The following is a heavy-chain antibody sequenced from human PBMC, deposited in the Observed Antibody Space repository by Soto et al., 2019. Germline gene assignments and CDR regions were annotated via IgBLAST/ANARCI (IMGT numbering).Heavy chain of an antibody. CDR1: GGSISSYY. J-gene: IGHJ4*02. Sequence: SETLSLTCTVSGGSISSYYWSWIRQPPGKGLEWIGYIYYSGSTNYNPSLKSRVTISVDTSKNQFSLKLSSVTAADTAVYYCATLYDYVWGRNDYWGQGTLVTVSS. V-gene: IGHV4-59*08. CDR2: IYYSGST. D-gene: IGHD3-16*01. CDR3: ATLYDYVWGRNDY.